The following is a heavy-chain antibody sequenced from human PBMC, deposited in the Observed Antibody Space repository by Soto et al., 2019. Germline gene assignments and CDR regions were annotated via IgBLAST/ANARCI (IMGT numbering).Heavy chain of an antibody. CDR3: AREGVIFTYYDYIWGSYRQGAFDI. D-gene: IGHD3-16*02. CDR1: GGSISSYY. Sequence: PSETLSLTCTVSGGSISSYYWSWIRQPPGKGLECIGYIYYSGSTNYNPSLKSRVTISVDTSKNQFSLKLSSVTAADTAVYYCAREGVIFTYYDYIWGSYRQGAFDIWGQGTTVTVSS. CDR2: IYYSGST. J-gene: IGHJ3*02. V-gene: IGHV4-59*01.